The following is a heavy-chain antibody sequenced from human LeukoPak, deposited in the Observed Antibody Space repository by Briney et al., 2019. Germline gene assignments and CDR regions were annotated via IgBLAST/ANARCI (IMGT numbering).Heavy chain of an antibody. V-gene: IGHV4-61*02. CDR3: ARDRKVYYYYYYMDV. J-gene: IGHJ6*03. CDR1: GGSISSGSYY. CDR2: IYTSGST. Sequence: SETLSLTCTVSGGSISSGSYYWSWIRQPAGKGLEWIGRIYTSGSTNYNPSLKSRVTISVDTPKNQFSLKLSSVTAADTAVYYCARDRKVYYYYYYMDVWGKGTTVTVSS.